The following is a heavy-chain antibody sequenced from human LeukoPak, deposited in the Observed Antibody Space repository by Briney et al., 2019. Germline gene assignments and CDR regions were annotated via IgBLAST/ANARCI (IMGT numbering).Heavy chain of an antibody. V-gene: IGHV3-23*01. Sequence: GGSLRLSCAASGFTFSSYAMSWVRQAPGKGLEWVSAISGSGGSTYYADSVKGRFTISRDNSKNTLYLQMNSLRAEDTAVYYCAKAELGYYYGSGSSYFDYWGQRTLVTVSS. CDR2: ISGSGGST. CDR3: AKAELGYYYGSGSSYFDY. D-gene: IGHD3-10*01. CDR1: GFTFSSYA. J-gene: IGHJ4*02.